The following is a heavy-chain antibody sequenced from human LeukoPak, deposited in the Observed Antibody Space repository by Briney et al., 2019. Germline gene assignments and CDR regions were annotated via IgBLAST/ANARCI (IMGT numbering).Heavy chain of an antibody. J-gene: IGHJ6*03. V-gene: IGHV4-59*01. CDR3: ARSVVTIFGPLYYMDV. CDR1: GGSISSYY. D-gene: IGHD3-3*01. CDR2: IYCSGST. Sequence: SETLSLTCTVSGGSISSYYWSWIRQPPGKGLEWIGYIYCSGSTNYNPSLKSRVTISVDTSKNQFSLKLSSVTAADTAVYYCARSVVTIFGPLYYMDVWGKGTTVTVSS.